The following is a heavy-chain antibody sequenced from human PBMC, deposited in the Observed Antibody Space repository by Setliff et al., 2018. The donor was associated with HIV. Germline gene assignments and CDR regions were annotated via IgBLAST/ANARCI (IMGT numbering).Heavy chain of an antibody. CDR2: ISGSGGST. CDR3: AKDPRAAVATICDY. J-gene: IGHJ4*02. V-gene: IGHV3-23*01. Sequence: PGGSLRLSCTAPGFNFMFFAMSWVRQAPGKGLEWVSAISGSGGSTYYADSVKGRFTISRDNSKNTLYLQMNSLRAEDTAVYYCAKDPRAAVATICDYWGQGTLVTVSS. D-gene: IGHD5-12*01. CDR1: GFNFMFFA.